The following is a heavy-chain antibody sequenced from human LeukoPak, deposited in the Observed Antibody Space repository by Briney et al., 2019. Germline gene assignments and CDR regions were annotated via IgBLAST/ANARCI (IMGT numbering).Heavy chain of an antibody. CDR2: IFPGDSDI. Sequence: ESLKISCKGSGYSFSKYWIGGVRQMPGKGLEWMGIIFPGDSDIRYSPSFQGQVTISVDKSITTAYLQWSSLEASDTATYYCARRGRGGSGSLYYFDYWGQGTLVTVSS. CDR1: GYSFSKYW. CDR3: ARRGRGGSGSLYYFDY. J-gene: IGHJ4*02. V-gene: IGHV5-51*01. D-gene: IGHD3-10*01.